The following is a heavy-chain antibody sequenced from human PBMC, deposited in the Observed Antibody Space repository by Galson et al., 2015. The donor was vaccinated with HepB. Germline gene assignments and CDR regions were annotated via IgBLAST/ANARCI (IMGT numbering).Heavy chain of an antibody. CDR1: GFRFSDYY. Sequence: SLRLSCAASGFRFSDYYMAWIRQAPGKGLEWISYISTSSDYTNYADSVKGRFTVSRDNSKNTLYLQMNSLRAEDTALYYCAKDDDYAEYGYYFDHWGQGTLVTVSS. V-gene: IGHV3-11*05. CDR2: ISTSSDYT. J-gene: IGHJ4*02. CDR3: AKDDDYAEYGYYFDH. D-gene: IGHD4-17*01.